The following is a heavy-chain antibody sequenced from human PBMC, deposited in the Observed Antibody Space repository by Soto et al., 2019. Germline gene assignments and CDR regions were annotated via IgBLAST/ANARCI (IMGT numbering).Heavy chain of an antibody. V-gene: IGHV4-39*01. CDR3: ATSPATAIDY. J-gene: IGHJ4*02. CDR2: NYYSGST. Sequence: QLQLQESGPGLVKPSETLSLTCTVSGGSISSSSYYWGWIRQPPGKGLEWIGSNYYSGSTYYNPSLKIRVTISVDTSKNQFSLKLSSVTAADTAVYYCATSPATAIDYWGQGTLVTVSS. CDR1: GGSISSSSYY. D-gene: IGHD5-18*01.